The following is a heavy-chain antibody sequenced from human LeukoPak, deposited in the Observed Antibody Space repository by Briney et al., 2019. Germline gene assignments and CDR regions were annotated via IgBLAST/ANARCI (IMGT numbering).Heavy chain of an antibody. J-gene: IGHJ4*02. CDR1: GFTFSSYA. CDR3: AKDREWQQLSDFDY. Sequence: GGSLRLSCAASGFTFSSYAMSWVRQAPGKGVEGVSAISGSGGSTYYADSVKGRFTISRDNSKNTLYLQMNSLRAEDTAVYYCAKDREWQQLSDFDYWGQGTLVTVSS. CDR2: ISGSGGST. V-gene: IGHV3-23*01. D-gene: IGHD6-13*01.